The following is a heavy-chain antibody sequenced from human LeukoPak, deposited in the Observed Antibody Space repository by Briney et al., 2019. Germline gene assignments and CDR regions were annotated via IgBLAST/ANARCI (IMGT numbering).Heavy chain of an antibody. V-gene: IGHV3-23*01. CDR3: AKNPPAVGATEDY. J-gene: IGHJ4*02. Sequence: GGSLRLSCVASGFTFTSYAMSWVRQAPGKGLEWVSAISGSGGSTHSADSVKGRFTISRDNSKNTLYLQMNSLRAEDTAVYYCAKNPPAVGATEDYWGQGTLVTVSS. D-gene: IGHD1-26*01. CDR2: ISGSGGST. CDR1: GFTFTSYA.